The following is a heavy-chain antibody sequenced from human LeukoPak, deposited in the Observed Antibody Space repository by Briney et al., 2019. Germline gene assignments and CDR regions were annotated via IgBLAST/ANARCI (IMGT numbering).Heavy chain of an antibody. CDR2: ISAYNGNT. V-gene: IGHV1-18*01. CDR1: GYTFTSYG. CDR3: ARAGTPYDYGGPRDAFDI. D-gene: IGHD4-23*01. J-gene: IGHJ3*02. Sequence: ASVKVSRKASGYTFTSYGIGWVRQAPGQGLEWMGWISAYNGNTNYAQKLQGRVTMTTDTSTSTAYMELRCLRSDDTAVYYCARAGTPYDYGGPRDAFDIWGQGTMVTVSS.